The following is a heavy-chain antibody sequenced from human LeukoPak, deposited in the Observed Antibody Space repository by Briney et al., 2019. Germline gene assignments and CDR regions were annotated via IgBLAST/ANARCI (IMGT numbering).Heavy chain of an antibody. CDR2: IYWDHDK. CDR1: GFSLSTSGVG. CDR3: ARLYYYGSGSYFYFDY. Sequence: SAPTLVKPTQTLTLTCTFSGFSLSTSGVGVGWIRQPPGKALEWLALIYWDHDKRYSPSLKTRLTITKDTSQNQVVLTMTNMDPVDTATYYCARLYYYGSGSYFYFDYWGQGTLVTVSS. J-gene: IGHJ4*02. D-gene: IGHD3-10*01. V-gene: IGHV2-5*02.